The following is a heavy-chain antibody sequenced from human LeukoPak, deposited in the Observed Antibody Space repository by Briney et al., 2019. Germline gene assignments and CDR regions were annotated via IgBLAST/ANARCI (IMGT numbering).Heavy chain of an antibody. V-gene: IGHV4-59*11. CDR3: ARDPERGDGYGFDI. Sequence: SETLSLTCSVSGGSISSHFWNWIRQPPGKGLEWIGYIYYSGRTNYNPSLQSRVTISVDTSKTQFSLKLSSMTAADTAVYYCARDPERGDGYGFDIWVQGKMVTVSS. CDR2: IYYSGRT. CDR1: GGSISSHF. D-gene: IGHD3-10*01. J-gene: IGHJ3*02.